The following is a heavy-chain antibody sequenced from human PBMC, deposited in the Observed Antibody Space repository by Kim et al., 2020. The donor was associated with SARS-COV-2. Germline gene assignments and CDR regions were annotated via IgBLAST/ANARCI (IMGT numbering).Heavy chain of an antibody. CDR3: ARDLVY. CDR2: RQGGSEK. V-gene: IGHV3-7*01. Sequence: RQGGSEKYYVDAVEDRFTISRDNAKNALYLQMNSLGAEDTAVYYCARDLVYWGQGTLVTVSS. J-gene: IGHJ4*02.